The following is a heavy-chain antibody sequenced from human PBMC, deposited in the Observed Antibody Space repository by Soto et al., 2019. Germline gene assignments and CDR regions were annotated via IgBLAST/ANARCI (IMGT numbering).Heavy chain of an antibody. Sequence: PSETLSLTCSVSGGSISRYYWSWIRQPPGKGLEWIGYILYSGSTNYNPSLKSRVTISVDSSKNQFSLRLSSVTAADTAFYYCARRTSNYYDTSGPFDYWGQGTLVTVSS. J-gene: IGHJ4*02. CDR1: GGSISRYY. CDR3: ARRTSNYYDTSGPFDY. D-gene: IGHD3-22*01. V-gene: IGHV4-59*08. CDR2: ILYSGST.